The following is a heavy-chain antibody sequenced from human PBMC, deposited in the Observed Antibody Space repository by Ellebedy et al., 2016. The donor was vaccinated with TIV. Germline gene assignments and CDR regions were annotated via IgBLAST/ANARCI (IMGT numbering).Heavy chain of an antibody. CDR1: GFTFGSYA. CDR2: ISSSGTYI. V-gene: IGHV3-21*01. D-gene: IGHD1-1*01. CDR3: ARAPSGTTDWYFDL. Sequence: GESLKISXVASGFTFGSYAMIWARQAPGKGLEWVSSISSSGTYIYYADSVKGRFTISRDNAKNSLYLQMNSVRPEDTAVYYCARAPSGTTDWYFDLWGRGTLVTVSS. J-gene: IGHJ2*01.